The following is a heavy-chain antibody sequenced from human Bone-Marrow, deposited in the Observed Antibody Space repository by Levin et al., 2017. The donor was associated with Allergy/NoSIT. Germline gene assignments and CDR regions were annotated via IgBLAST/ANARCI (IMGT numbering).Heavy chain of an antibody. V-gene: IGHV3-23*01. Sequence: GGSLRLSCAASGFTFSDYAMSWVRQAPGKGLEWVSAVSGSGGSTYYADSVKGRFTISRDNSKNTLYLQMNSLRAEDTAVYYCAKLSGFLDWLLGWFDPWGQGTLVTVSS. D-gene: IGHD3/OR15-3a*01. CDR1: GFTFSDYA. CDR2: VSGSGGST. J-gene: IGHJ5*02. CDR3: AKLSGFLDWLLGWFDP.